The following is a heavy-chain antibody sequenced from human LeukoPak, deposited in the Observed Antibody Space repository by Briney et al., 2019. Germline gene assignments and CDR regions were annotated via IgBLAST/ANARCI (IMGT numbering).Heavy chain of an antibody. Sequence: EGSLRLSCAASGFTFSSYVMHWVRQAPGKGLEWVAIISYDGSNEYYADSVKGRFTISRDNAKNSLYLQMNSLRPEDTALYYCAKDKVFGGELDYWGQGTLVTVSS. CDR3: AKDKVFGGELDY. D-gene: IGHD3-10*01. CDR2: ISYDGSNE. V-gene: IGHV3-30*04. CDR1: GFTFSSYV. J-gene: IGHJ4*02.